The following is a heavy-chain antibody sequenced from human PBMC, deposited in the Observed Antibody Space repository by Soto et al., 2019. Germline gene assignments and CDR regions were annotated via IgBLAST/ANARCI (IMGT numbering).Heavy chain of an antibody. CDR1: GYTFTGYY. CDR2: INPNSGGT. V-gene: IGHV1-2*04. J-gene: IGHJ6*02. CDR3: ARGKLGYEDGMDV. D-gene: IGHD3-3*01. Sequence: ASVKVSCKASGYTFTGYYMHWVREAPGQGLEWMGWINPNSGGTNYAQKFQGWVTMTRDTSISTAYMELSRLRSDDTAVYYCARGKLGYEDGMDVWGQGTTVTVSS.